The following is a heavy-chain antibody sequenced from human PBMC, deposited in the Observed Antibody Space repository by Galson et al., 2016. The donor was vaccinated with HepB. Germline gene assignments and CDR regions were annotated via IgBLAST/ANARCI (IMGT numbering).Heavy chain of an antibody. CDR2: ISVTSTYT. Sequence: SLRLSCAASGFTFSDYYMSWIRQAPGKGLEWVSYISVTSTYTNYADSVKGRFTVSRDNAKNSLYRQMNTLRAEDTAIYYCARDRGAYCGGDCSDYYVDYCGPGTLVTVSS. V-gene: IGHV3-11*06. CDR3: ARDRGAYCGGDCSDYYVDY. D-gene: IGHD2-21*02. J-gene: IGHJ4*02. CDR1: GFTFSDYY.